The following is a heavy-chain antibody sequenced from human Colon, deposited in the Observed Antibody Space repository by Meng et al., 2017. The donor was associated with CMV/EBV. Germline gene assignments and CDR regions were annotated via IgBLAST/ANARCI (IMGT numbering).Heavy chain of an antibody. D-gene: IGHD2-21*01. CDR1: GFIFTAYP. Sequence: GGSLRLSCVGSGFIFTAYPIHWVRQAPGKGLEWLASDGSADNYADSVKGRFTISRDNSKNTLYLQMNSLRAEDTAVYYCARAKGALCGGDCPAGYWGQGTLVTVSS. CDR2: SDGSAD. J-gene: IGHJ4*02. V-gene: IGHV3-30-3*01. CDR3: ARAKGALCGGDCPAGY.